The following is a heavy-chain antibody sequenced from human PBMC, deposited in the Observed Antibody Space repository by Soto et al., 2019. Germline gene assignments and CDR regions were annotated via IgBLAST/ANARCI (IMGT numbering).Heavy chain of an antibody. J-gene: IGHJ4*02. CDR1: GGSVSSNNW. V-gene: IGHV4-4*02. Sequence: XXTLSLTCAFSGGSVSSNNWRSWARPPPGKGLEWIGDINHSGSTNYKSSLKSRVTTSVDKSKNQFSLKLSSVTPADTAVYYCARVAPTPMATFFGYWGQGILVTVSS. CDR2: INHSGST. CDR3: ARVAPTPMATFFGY.